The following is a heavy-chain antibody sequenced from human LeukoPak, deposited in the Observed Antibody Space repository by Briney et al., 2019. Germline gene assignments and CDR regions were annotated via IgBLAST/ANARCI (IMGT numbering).Heavy chain of an antibody. CDR2: IRYDGSKK. Sequence: PGGSLRLSCAASGFTFSSFGMHWVRQAPGKGLEWVAFIRYDGSKKYYADSVKGRFTFSRDNSKNTLYLQMNSLRAEDTSVYYCAKDSAFYYIDVWGKGTTVIISS. V-gene: IGHV3-30*02. D-gene: IGHD3-10*01. J-gene: IGHJ6*03. CDR3: AKDSAFYYIDV. CDR1: GFTFSSFG.